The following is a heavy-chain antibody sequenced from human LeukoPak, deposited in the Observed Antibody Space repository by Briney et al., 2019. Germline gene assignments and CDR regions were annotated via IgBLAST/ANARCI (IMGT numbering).Heavy chain of an antibody. J-gene: IGHJ3*02. D-gene: IGHD3-10*01. Sequence: GGSLILSCAASGFTFNSYDMSWVRQAPGKGLEWVSAISARGGTTYYADSVKGRFTISRDHSKNTLYLQMNSLGAEDTAVYYCAKAIYGSASYPAAFDIWGQGTMVTVSS. V-gene: IGHV3-23*01. CDR2: ISARGGTT. CDR3: AKAIYGSASYPAAFDI. CDR1: GFTFNSYD.